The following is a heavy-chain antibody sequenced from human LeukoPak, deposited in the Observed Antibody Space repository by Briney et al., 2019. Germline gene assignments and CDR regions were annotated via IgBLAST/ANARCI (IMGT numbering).Heavy chain of an antibody. J-gene: IGHJ4*02. CDR1: GFTFSSYE. D-gene: IGHD4-11*01. V-gene: IGHV3-48*03. CDR2: ISSSGSTI. Sequence: GGSLRLSCAASGFTFSSYEMNWVRQAPGKGLEWVSYISSSGSTIYYADSVKGRFTISRDNAENSLYLQMNSLRADDTAVYYCARPSPYSDYVFDYWGRGTLVTVSS. CDR3: ARPSPYSDYVFDY.